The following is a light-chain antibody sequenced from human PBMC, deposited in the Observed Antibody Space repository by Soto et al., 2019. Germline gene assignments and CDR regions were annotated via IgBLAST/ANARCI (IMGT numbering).Light chain of an antibody. V-gene: IGLV2-14*01. CDR3: SSYTSSSTVV. CDR1: SSDVGGYNY. Sequence: QSVLTQPASVSGSPGQSITISCTGTSSDVGGYNYVSWYQQHPGKAPKLMIYDVSNRPSRVSNRFSGSKSSNTASLTISGLQAEDEADYYCSSYTSSSTVVFAGGTKLTVL. J-gene: IGLJ2*01. CDR2: DVS.